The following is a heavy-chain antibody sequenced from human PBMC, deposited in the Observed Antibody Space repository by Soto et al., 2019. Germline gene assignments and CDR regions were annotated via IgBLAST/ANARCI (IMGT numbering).Heavy chain of an antibody. Sequence: TSETLSLTCAVSGYSISSGYYWGWIRQPPGKGLEWIGSIYHSGSTYYNPSLKSRVTISVDTSKNQFSLKLSSVTAADTAVYYCARAEVTNWFDPWGQGTLVTFS. CDR2: IYHSGST. CDR3: ARAEVTNWFDP. V-gene: IGHV4-38-2*01. CDR1: GYSISSGYY. J-gene: IGHJ5*02.